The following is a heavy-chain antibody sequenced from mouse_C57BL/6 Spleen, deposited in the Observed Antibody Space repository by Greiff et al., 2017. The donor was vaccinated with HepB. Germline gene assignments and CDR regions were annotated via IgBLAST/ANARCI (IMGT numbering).Heavy chain of an antibody. Sequence: DVQLVESGEGLVKPGGSLKLSCAASGFTFSSYAMSWVRQTPEKRLEWVAYISSGGDYIYYADTVKGRFTISRDNARNTLYLQMSSLKSEDTAMYYCTRGEKLGQSFAYWGQGTLVTVSA. CDR1: GFTFSSYA. D-gene: IGHD4-1*01. CDR3: TRGEKLGQSFAY. CDR2: ISSGGDYI. J-gene: IGHJ3*01. V-gene: IGHV5-9-1*02.